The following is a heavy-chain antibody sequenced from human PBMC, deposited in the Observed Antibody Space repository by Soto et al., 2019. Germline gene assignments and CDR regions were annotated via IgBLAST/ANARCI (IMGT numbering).Heavy chain of an antibody. CDR2: VIPIFGAP. J-gene: IGHJ4*02. V-gene: IGHV1-69*12. CDR1: GGTFFTSYS. D-gene: IGHD3-10*01. CDR3: ARGQGYGSRTYAFGY. Sequence: QVQLVQSGAEVKKPGSSVKVSCKASGGTFFTSYSITWIRQAPGQGLEWMGVVIPIFGAPNYAQKFQGRVTFTADEATSTADMELSSLRSDDTAVYYCARGQGYGSRTYAFGYWGQGTLVIVSS.